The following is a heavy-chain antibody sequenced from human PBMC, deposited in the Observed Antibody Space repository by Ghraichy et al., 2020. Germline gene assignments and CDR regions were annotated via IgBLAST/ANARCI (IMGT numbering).Heavy chain of an antibody. Sequence: SETLSLTCTVSGGSISSYYWSWIRQPPGKGLEWIGYIYYSGSTNYNPSLKSRVTISVDTSKNQFSLKLSSVTAADTAVYYCARHLGWIPSDIVVRYYYYGMDVWGQGTTVTVSS. J-gene: IGHJ6*02. CDR3: ARHLGWIPSDIVVRYYYYGMDV. V-gene: IGHV4-59*08. CDR1: GGSISSYY. D-gene: IGHD2-15*01. CDR2: IYYSGST.